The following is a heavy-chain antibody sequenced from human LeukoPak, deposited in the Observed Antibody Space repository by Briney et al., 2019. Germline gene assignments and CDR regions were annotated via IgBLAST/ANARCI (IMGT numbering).Heavy chain of an antibody. CDR3: AKAILSYGDYDWYYFDY. D-gene: IGHD4-17*01. J-gene: IGHJ4*02. CDR1: GFTFSSYA. CDR2: ISGSGGST. Sequence: GGSLRLSXAASGFTFSSYAMSWVRQAPGKGLEWVSAISGSGGSTYYADSVKGRFTISRDNSKNTLYLQMNSLRAEDTAVYYCAKAILSYGDYDWYYFDYWGQGTLVTVSS. V-gene: IGHV3-23*01.